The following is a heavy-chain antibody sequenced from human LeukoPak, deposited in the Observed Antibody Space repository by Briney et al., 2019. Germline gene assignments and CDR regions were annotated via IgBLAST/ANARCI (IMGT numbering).Heavy chain of an antibody. CDR1: GGSISSYY. CDR3: ARGVYCSGGSCYSGNWFDP. Sequence: SETLSLTCTVSGGSISSYYWSWIRQPAGKGLEWIGRIYTSGSTNYNPSLKSRVTMSVDTSKNQFSLKLSSVTAADTAVYYCARGVYCSGGSCYSGNWFDPWGQGPLVTVSS. J-gene: IGHJ5*02. V-gene: IGHV4-4*07. D-gene: IGHD2-15*01. CDR2: IYTSGST.